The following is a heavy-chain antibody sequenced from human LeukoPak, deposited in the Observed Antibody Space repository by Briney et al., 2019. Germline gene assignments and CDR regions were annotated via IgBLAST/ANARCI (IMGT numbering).Heavy chain of an antibody. J-gene: IGHJ4*02. CDR2: ISSSGAIT. D-gene: IGHD5-24*01. CDR3: ARRNRYRWGSLGY. CDR1: GFMFSDYY. Sequence: GGSLRLSCSASGFMFSDYYISWIRQVPGKGLEWISFISSSGAITYYADSVKGRFTISRDNAKNSVYLQVDSLRAEDTAVYYCARRNRYRWGSLGYWGQGTLVTVSS. V-gene: IGHV3-11*04.